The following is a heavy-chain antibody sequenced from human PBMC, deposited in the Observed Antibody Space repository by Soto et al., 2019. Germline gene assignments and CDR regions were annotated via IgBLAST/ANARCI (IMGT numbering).Heavy chain of an antibody. CDR1: GYTFTSYG. CDR2: ISAYNGNT. J-gene: IGHJ6*02. V-gene: IGHV1-18*01. D-gene: IGHD3-3*01. CDR3: ARGDRLRFLEWFMGGMDV. Sequence: QVQLVQSGAEVKKPGASVKVSCKASGYTFTSYGISWVRQAPGQGLEWMGWISAYNGNTYYAQKLQGRVTMTTDTSTSTAYMELRSLRSDDTAVYYCARGDRLRFLEWFMGGMDVWGQGTTVTVSS.